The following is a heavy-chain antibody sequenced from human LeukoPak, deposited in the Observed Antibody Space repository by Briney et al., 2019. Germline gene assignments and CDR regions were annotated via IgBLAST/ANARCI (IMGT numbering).Heavy chain of an antibody. J-gene: IGHJ4*02. D-gene: IGHD1-26*01. CDR3: ARDNGVGATLFDY. V-gene: IGHV3-53*01. CDR2: IYSGGST. CDR1: GFTVSSNY. Sequence: GGSLRLSCAASGFTVSSNYMSWVRQAPGKGLEWVSVIYSGGSTYYADSVKGRFTISRGNSKNTLYLQMNSLRAEDTAVYYCARDNGVGATLFDYWGQGTLVTVSS.